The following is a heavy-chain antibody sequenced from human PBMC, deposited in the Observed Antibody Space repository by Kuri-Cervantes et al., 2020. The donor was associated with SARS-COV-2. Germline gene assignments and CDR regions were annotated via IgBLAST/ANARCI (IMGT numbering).Heavy chain of an antibody. V-gene: IGHV3-23*01. CDR2: ISSGSYIT. CDR1: GFTFSSYA. J-gene: IGHJ3*02. D-gene: IGHD5-12*01. Sequence: GESLKISCAASGFTFSSYAMSWVREAPGKGLEWVAAISSGSYITHYADSVKGRFTISRDDSKNTLHLQMDSLRGEDTAVYYCAKDLGGYDRGAFDIWGQGTMVTVSS. CDR3: AKDLGGYDRGAFDI.